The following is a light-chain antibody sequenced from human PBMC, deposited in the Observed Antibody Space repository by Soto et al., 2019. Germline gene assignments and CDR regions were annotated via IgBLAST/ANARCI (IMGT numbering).Light chain of an antibody. CDR3: CSFAAGNTYV. Sequence: QSALTQPASVSGSPGQSITTSCTGSSSDVGSQNLVSWYQQHPRKAPKLIIYEGSRRPSGVSNRFSGSQSGNTASLTVSGLQAEDEADYYCCSFAAGNTYVFGSGTKVTVL. V-gene: IGLV2-23*01. CDR1: SSDVGSQNL. J-gene: IGLJ1*01. CDR2: EGS.